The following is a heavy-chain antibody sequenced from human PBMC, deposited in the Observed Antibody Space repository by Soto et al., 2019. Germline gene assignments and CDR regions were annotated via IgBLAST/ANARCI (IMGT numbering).Heavy chain of an antibody. CDR3: VRAVFSEALFDY. CDR1: GFILNNYD. Sequence: GGSLRLSCAASGFILNNYDMHWVRQVTGKGLEWVSTIGLAGDTYYAASVHGRFTISREDAKNSLFLQMNSLRAEGTAVYFCVRAVFSEALFDYWGQGTLVTVSS. CDR2: IGLAGDT. J-gene: IGHJ4*02. D-gene: IGHD3-10*02. V-gene: IGHV3-13*01.